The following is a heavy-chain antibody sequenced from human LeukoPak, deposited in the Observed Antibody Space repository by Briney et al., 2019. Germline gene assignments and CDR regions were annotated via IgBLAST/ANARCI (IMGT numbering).Heavy chain of an antibody. D-gene: IGHD3-22*01. Sequence: AGGSLRLSCTTSGFSFGDYAISWVRQAPGKGLEWISFIRSRAYGGTTEYAASVIGRFILSRDDSSSIAYLQMNSLKTEDTAVYYCTRGSDYYDSSGYYSEYFQHWGQGSLVAVSS. CDR1: GFSFGDYA. V-gene: IGHV3-49*04. J-gene: IGHJ1*01. CDR2: IRSRAYGGTT. CDR3: TRGSDYYDSSGYYSEYFQH.